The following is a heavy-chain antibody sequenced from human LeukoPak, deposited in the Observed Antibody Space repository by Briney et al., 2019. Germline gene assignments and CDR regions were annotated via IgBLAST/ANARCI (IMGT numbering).Heavy chain of an antibody. CDR2: IIVLLGIW. Sequence: RAAVKVSCKASGGTFSSYAISWVRQAPGQGLEWMGRIIVLLGIWNYPQKFQGRVTITADKSTSTAYMELGSLKSEDTDVYYCARVIMVYAIKYYYYGMDVWGQGTTVTVSS. J-gene: IGHJ6*02. CDR3: ARVIMVYAIKYYYYGMDV. CDR1: GGTFSSYA. V-gene: IGHV1-69*04. D-gene: IGHD2-8*01.